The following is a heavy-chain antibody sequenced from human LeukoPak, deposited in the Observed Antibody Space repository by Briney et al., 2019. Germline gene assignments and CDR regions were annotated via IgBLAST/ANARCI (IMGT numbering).Heavy chain of an antibody. J-gene: IGHJ4*02. CDR2: IKYDGSGK. CDR1: GFTLSSYW. Sequence: GGSLRLSCAASGFTLSSYWMSWVRQAPGKGLEWVANIKYDGSGKYYADSVKGRFTISRDDAKNSLYLEMYRLRVEDTAVYYCARDLFSGSYQEDFWGQGTLVTVSS. V-gene: IGHV3-7*01. D-gene: IGHD1-26*01. CDR3: ARDLFSGSYQEDF.